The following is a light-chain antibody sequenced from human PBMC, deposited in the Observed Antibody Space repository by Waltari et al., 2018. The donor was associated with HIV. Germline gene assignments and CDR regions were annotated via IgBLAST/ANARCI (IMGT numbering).Light chain of an antibody. V-gene: IGLV1-44*01. J-gene: IGLJ3*02. CDR3: AAWDDSLNGM. CDR2: SND. CDR1: STNIGSNH. Sequence: QSVLTQPPSVSGTPGQNVTIPCSGSSTNIGSNHVTWYQQVPEAAPKLLIYSNDQRPSGVPDRFSGSKSGTSASLAISGLQSADEADYYCAAWDDSLNGMFGGGTKLTV.